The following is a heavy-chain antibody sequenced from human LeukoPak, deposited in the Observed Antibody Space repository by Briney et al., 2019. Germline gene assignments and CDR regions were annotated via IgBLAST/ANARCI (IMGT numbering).Heavy chain of an antibody. CDR1: GYTFTSYG. V-gene: IGHV1-18*01. CDR2: ISAYNGNT. J-gene: IGHJ6*02. D-gene: IGHD6-19*01. Sequence: ASVKVSCKASGYTFTSYGISWVRQAPGQGLEWMGWISAYNGNTNYAQKLQGRVTMTTDTSTSTAYMELRSLRSDDTAVYYCARDKGLAVAGAHYYYYGMDVWGQGTTVTVSS. CDR3: ARDKGLAVAGAHYYYYGMDV.